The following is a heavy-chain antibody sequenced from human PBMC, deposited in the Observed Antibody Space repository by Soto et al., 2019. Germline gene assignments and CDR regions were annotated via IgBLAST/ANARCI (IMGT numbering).Heavy chain of an antibody. CDR3: ARYLGTNDFWSGWRWFDP. CDR2: IIPIFGTA. D-gene: IGHD3-3*01. V-gene: IGHV1-69*01. J-gene: IGHJ5*02. CDR1: GGTFSSYA. Sequence: QVQLVQSGAEVKKPGSSVKVSCKASGGTFSSYAISWLRQAPGQGLEWMGGIIPIFGTANYAQKSQGTVTITADESTSTAYMELSSLRSEDTAVYSCARYLGTNDFWSGWRWFDPWGQGTLVTVSS.